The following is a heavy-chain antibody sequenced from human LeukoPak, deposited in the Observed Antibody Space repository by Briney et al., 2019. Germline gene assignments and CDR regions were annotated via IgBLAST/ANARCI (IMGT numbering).Heavy chain of an antibody. Sequence: GGSLRPSCAASGFTFSSYAMSWVRQAPGKWLEWVSAITGSGGSTYYADSVKGRFTISRDNSKNTLYLQMNSLRAEDTAVYYCANPELLWNYWGQGTLVTVSS. J-gene: IGHJ4*02. V-gene: IGHV3-23*01. CDR3: ANPELLWNY. CDR2: ITGSGGST. D-gene: IGHD2/OR15-2a*01. CDR1: GFTFSSYA.